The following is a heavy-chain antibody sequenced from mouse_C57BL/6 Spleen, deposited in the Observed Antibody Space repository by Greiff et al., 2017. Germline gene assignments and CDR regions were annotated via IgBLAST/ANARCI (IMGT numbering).Heavy chain of an antibody. CDR1: GYTFTSYW. CDR2: IYPGSGST. J-gene: IGHJ2*01. Sequence: VQLQQPGAELVKPGASVKMSCKASGYTFTSYWITWVKQRPGQGLEWIGDIYPGSGSTNYNEKFKSKATLTVDTSSSTAYMQLSSLTSEDSAVYYCARFDYYGNYGFDYWGQGTTLTVSS. D-gene: IGHD2-1*01. CDR3: ARFDYYGNYGFDY. V-gene: IGHV1-55*01.